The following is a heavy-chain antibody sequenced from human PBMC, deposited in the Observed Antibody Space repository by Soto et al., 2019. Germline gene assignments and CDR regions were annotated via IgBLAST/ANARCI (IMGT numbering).Heavy chain of an antibody. CDR1: GGSFSGYY. CDR2: INHSGST. D-gene: IGHD2-2*01. V-gene: IGHV4-34*01. J-gene: IGHJ3*02. Sequence: QVQLQQWGAGLLKPSETLSLTCAVYGGSFSGYYWSWIRQPPGKGLEWIGEINHSGSTNYNPSLKSRVTISVDTSKNQFSLKLSSVTAADTAVYYCARTIVVVPAAMIHPRYNDAFDIWGQGTMVTVSS. CDR3: ARTIVVVPAAMIHPRYNDAFDI.